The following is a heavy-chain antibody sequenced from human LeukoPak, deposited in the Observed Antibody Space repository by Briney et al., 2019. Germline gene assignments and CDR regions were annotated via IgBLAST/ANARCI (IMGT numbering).Heavy chain of an antibody. CDR1: GGSISSYY. CDR3: ARGFVYDSSGLEAFDI. CDR2: IYYSGST. J-gene: IGHJ3*02. Sequence: PSETLSLTCTVSGGSISSYYWSWIRQPPGKGLEWIGYIYYSGSTNYNPSLKSRVTISVDTSKNQFSLKLSSVTAADTAVYYCARGFVYDSSGLEAFDIWGQGTMVTVSS. D-gene: IGHD3-22*01. V-gene: IGHV4-59*12.